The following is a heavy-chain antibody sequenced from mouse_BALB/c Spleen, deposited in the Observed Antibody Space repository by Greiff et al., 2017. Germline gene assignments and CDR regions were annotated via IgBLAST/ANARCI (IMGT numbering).Heavy chain of an antibody. CDR1: GYTFTDYA. Sequence: QVHVKQSGAELVRPGVSVKISCKGSGYTFTDYAMHWVKQSHAKSLEWIGVISTYYGDASYNQKFKGKATMTVDKSSSTAYMELARLTSEDSAIYYCARSTMITTTNDYFDYWGQGTTLTVSA. D-gene: IGHD2-4*01. V-gene: IGHV1S137*01. CDR3: ARSTMITTTNDYFDY. CDR2: ISTYYGDA. J-gene: IGHJ2*01.